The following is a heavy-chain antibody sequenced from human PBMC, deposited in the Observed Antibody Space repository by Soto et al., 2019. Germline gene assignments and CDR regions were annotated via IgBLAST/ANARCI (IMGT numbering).Heavy chain of an antibody. Sequence: WVPHRLWYAAAGFTFISFGMSWVLQAPGKGLEWVAKIKQDGSEKYYVDSVKGRFTISRDNAKNSLYLQMNSLRAEDTAVYYCARDIMADEYYFDYWGQGTLVTVSS. V-gene: IGHV3-7*01. CDR2: IKQDGSEK. CDR1: GFTFISFG. D-gene: IGHD5-12*01. CDR3: ARDIMADEYYFDY. J-gene: IGHJ4*02.